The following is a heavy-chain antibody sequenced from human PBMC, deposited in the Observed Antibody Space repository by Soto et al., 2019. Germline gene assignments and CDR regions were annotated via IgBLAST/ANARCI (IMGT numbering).Heavy chain of an antibody. J-gene: IGHJ6*03. CDR1: GGSISSYY. D-gene: IGHD1-1*01. CDR3: ARHGGLRYQTTVYYYYYMAV. CDR2: IYYSGST. Sequence: SETLSLTCTVSGGSISSYYWSWIRQPPGKGLEWIGYIYYSGSTNYNPSLKSRVTISVDTSKNQFSLKLSSVTAADTAVYYCARHGGLRYQTTVYYYYYMAVWGKGTTVTVSS. V-gene: IGHV4-59*08.